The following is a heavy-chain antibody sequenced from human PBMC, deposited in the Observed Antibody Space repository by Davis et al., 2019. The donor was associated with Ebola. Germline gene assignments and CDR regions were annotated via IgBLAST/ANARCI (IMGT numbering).Heavy chain of an antibody. CDR1: GGSISSYY. J-gene: IGHJ6*04. CDR3: AKSGLSFGVVKYHYGMDV. V-gene: IGHV3-23*01. D-gene: IGHD3-3*01. CDR2: ISGSGGST. Sequence: ETLSLTCTVSGGSISSYYWSWVRQAPGKGLEWVSAISGSGGSTYYADSVKGRFTISRDNSKNTLYLQMNSLRAEDTAVYYCAKSGLSFGVVKYHYGMDVWGKGTTVTVSS.